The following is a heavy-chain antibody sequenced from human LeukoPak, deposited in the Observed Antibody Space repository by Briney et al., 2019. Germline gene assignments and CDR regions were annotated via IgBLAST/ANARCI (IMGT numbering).Heavy chain of an antibody. J-gene: IGHJ4*02. Sequence: GGSLRLSCAASGFTFDNYAMNWVRQAPGKGLEWVSSISGSGDIKDFGDSVKGRFTIPRDNSKNTVSLQMSSLRADDTAVYYCVKEGAFGGSGALDYWGQGTLVTVSS. CDR2: ISGSGDIK. D-gene: IGHD6-19*01. CDR1: GFTFDNYA. CDR3: VKEGAFGGSGALDY. V-gene: IGHV3-23*01.